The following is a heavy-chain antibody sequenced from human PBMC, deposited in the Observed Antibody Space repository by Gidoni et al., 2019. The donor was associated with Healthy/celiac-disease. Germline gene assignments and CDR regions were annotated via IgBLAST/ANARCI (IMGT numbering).Heavy chain of an antibody. Sequence: VQLVESGGGLVQPGGSLRPSCAASGFTSVSYEMKWVRQAPGKGLAWVSYISSRGSTIYYADSVKGRFTISRDNAKNSLYLQMNGLRAEDTAVYYCAKIWDLPHQDDAFDIWGQGTMVTVSS. CDR2: ISSRGSTI. J-gene: IGHJ3*02. V-gene: IGHV3-48*03. D-gene: IGHD1-26*01. CDR3: AKIWDLPHQDDAFDI. CDR1: GFTSVSYE.